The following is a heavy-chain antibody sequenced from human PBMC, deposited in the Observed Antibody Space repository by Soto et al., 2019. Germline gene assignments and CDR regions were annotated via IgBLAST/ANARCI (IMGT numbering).Heavy chain of an antibody. D-gene: IGHD3-22*01. Sequence: SVKVSCKASGGTFSSYAISWVRQAPGQGLEWMGGIIPIFGTANYAQKFQGRVTITADESTSTAYMELSSLRSEDTAVYYCARADPRGVYYYDSSGYYLYYWGQGTLVTVS. CDR1: GGTFSSYA. J-gene: IGHJ4*02. CDR2: IIPIFGTA. V-gene: IGHV1-69*13. CDR3: ARADPRGVYYYDSSGYYLYY.